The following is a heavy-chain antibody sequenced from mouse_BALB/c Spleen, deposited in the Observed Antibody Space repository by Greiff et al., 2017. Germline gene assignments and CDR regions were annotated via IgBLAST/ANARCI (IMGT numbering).Heavy chain of an antibody. D-gene: IGHD2-3*01. Sequence: VQLKQSGGDLVKPGGSLKLSCAASGFTFSSYGMSWVRQTPDKRLEWVATISSGGSYTYYPDSVKGRFTISRDNAKNTLYLQMSSLKSEDTAMYYCADGYPAWFAYWGQGTLVTVSA. J-gene: IGHJ3*01. CDR3: ADGYPAWFAY. V-gene: IGHV5-6*01. CDR1: GFTFSSYG. CDR2: ISSGGSYT.